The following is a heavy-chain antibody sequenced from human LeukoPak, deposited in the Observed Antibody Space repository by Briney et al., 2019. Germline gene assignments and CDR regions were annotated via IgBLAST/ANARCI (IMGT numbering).Heavy chain of an antibody. V-gene: IGHV3-48*03. D-gene: IGHD4-23*01. CDR2: ISDSGTTT. J-gene: IGHJ4*02. CDR1: GFTFDSYE. Sequence: GGTLRLSCAASGFTFDSYEMHWVRQAPGKGLEWLSYISDSGTTTDYADSVKGRFTISRDNAKDSLYLQMNGLSVEDTALYYCVRYGLYVGNAFDDWGQGTVVIVSS. CDR3: VRYGLYVGNAFDD.